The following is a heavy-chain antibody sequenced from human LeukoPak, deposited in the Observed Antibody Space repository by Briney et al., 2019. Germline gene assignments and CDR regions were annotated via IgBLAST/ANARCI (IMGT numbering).Heavy chain of an antibody. Sequence: GGSLRLSCAASGFTFSSYAMHWVRQAPGKGLEWVAVISSDGSNKYYADSVKGRFTISRDNSKNTLYLQMNSLRADDTAVYYCARLPFDGYENNYGIVHYWGQGTLVTVSS. CDR1: GFTFSSYA. V-gene: IGHV3-30*04. J-gene: IGHJ4*02. D-gene: IGHD5-12*01. CDR3: ARLPFDGYENNYGIVHY. CDR2: ISSDGSNK.